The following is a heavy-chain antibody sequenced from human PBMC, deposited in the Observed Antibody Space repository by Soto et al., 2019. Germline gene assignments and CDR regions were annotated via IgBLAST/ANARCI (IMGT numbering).Heavy chain of an antibody. D-gene: IGHD1-26*01. CDR1: GFTFSSYA. J-gene: IGHJ4*02. CDR3: ARDSFRVVGAYYFDY. CDR2: ISYDGSNK. V-gene: IGHV3-30-3*01. Sequence: QVQLVESGGGVVQPGRSLRLSCAASGFTFSSYAMHWVRQAPGKGLEWVAVISYDGSNKYYADSVKARFPSSRDNSKNTLYMQMYSLRAEDTAVYYCARDSFRVVGAYYFDYWGQGTLVIVSS.